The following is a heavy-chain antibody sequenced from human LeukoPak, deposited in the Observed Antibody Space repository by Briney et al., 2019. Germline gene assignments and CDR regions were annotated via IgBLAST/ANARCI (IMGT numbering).Heavy chain of an antibody. Sequence: GGSLRLSCAASGFTFSSYAMHWVRQAPGKGLEWVAVISYDGSNKYYADSVKGRFTISRDNPKNTLYLQMNSLRAEVTAVYYCARGARIVGATTDTDYWGQGTLVTVSS. V-gene: IGHV3-30-3*01. J-gene: IGHJ4*02. CDR3: ARGARIVGATTDTDY. CDR1: GFTFSSYA. D-gene: IGHD1-26*01. CDR2: ISYDGSNK.